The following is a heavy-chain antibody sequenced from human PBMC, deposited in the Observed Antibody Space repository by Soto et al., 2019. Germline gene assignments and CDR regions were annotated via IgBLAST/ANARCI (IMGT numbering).Heavy chain of an antibody. CDR3: ARDYSRWELRGDAFDI. J-gene: IGHJ3*02. CDR2: INSDGSST. Sequence: GGSLRLSCAASGFTFSSYWMHWVRQAPGKGLVWVSRINSDGSSTSYADSVKGRFTISRDNAKNTLYLQMHSLRAEDTAVYYCARDYSRWELRGDAFDIWGQGTMVTVSS. D-gene: IGHD1-26*01. V-gene: IGHV3-74*01. CDR1: GFTFSSYW.